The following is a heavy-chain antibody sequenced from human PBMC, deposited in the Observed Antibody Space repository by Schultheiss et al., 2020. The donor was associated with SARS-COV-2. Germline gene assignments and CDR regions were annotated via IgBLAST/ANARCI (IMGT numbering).Heavy chain of an antibody. V-gene: IGHV1-69*04. D-gene: IGHD6-13*01. CDR2: IIPILGIA. J-gene: IGHJ4*02. CDR1: GYTFTSYG. CDR3: ARHQRGSGIAAAGVDY. Sequence: KISCKASGYTFTSYGISWVRQAPGQGLEWMGRIIPILGIANYAQKFQGRVTITADKSTSTAYMELSSLRSEDTAVYYCARHQRGSGIAAAGVDYWGQGTLVTVSS.